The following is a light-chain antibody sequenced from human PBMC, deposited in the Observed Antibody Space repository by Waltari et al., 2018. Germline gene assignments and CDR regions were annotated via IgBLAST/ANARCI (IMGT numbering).Light chain of an antibody. Sequence: EIMLTQSPGTLSLSPGERAILSCRASQSVSNYLAWYQQKPGQAPRLLIFESSKRATGTPGRFSGSGSGTDFTLTISSLEPEDFAVYYCQQRGDWPLTFGQGTKLEI. CDR1: QSVSNY. CDR3: QQRGDWPLT. J-gene: IGKJ2*01. CDR2: ESS. V-gene: IGKV3-11*01.